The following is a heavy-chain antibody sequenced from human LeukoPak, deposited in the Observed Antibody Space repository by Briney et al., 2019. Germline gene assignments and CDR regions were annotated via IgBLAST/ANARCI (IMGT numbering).Heavy chain of an antibody. CDR2: IYSGGNT. J-gene: IGHJ4*02. Sequence: SETLCLTCTVSGVSISSSSYYWGWIRQPPGTGLEWIASIYSGGNTYYSPSLKSRVTMSVDASKNQCSLRLSSVTAADTAVYYCGRYDHPVITPIDSWGQGTLVTVSS. D-gene: IGHD3-3*01. CDR1: GVSISSSSYY. CDR3: GRYDHPVITPIDS. V-gene: IGHV4-39*01.